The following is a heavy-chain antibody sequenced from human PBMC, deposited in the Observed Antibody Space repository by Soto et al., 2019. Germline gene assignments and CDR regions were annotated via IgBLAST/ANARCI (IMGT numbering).Heavy chain of an antibody. CDR1: GFTFSSYG. CDR2: ISYDGSNK. V-gene: IGHV3-30*18. Sequence: QVKLVESGGGVVQPGRSLRLSCAASGFTFSSYGMHWVRQAPGKGLEWVAVISYDGSNKYYADSVKGRFTISRDNSKNTLYLQMNSLRAEDTAVYYCAKDVIVGATSLDYWGQGTLVTVSS. J-gene: IGHJ4*02. CDR3: AKDVIVGATSLDY. D-gene: IGHD1-26*01.